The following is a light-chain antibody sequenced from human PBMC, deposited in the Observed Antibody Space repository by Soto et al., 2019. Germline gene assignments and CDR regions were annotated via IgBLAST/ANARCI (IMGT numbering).Light chain of an antibody. Sequence: SYELTQPPSVSVAPGQTARITCGGNNIGSKSVHWYQQKPGQAPVLVVYGDSDRPSGIPERFSGSNSGNTATLTISRVEAGDEADYYCQVWDSSSDHFWVFGGGTKLTVL. CDR1: NIGSKS. CDR3: QVWDSSSDHFWV. J-gene: IGLJ3*02. V-gene: IGLV3-21*02. CDR2: GDS.